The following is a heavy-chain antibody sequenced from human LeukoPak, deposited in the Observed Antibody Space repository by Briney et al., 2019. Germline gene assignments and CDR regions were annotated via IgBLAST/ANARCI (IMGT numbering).Heavy chain of an antibody. V-gene: IGHV3-7*03. CDR3: ASELRYFDWLDAFDI. Sequence: GGSLRLSCAASGFTFSSYWMSWVRQAPGKGLEWVANIKQDGSEKYYMDSVKGRFTISRDNAKNSLYLQMNSLRAEDTAVYYCASELRYFDWLDAFDIWGQGTMVTVSS. CDR1: GFTFSSYW. D-gene: IGHD3-9*01. J-gene: IGHJ3*02. CDR2: IKQDGSEK.